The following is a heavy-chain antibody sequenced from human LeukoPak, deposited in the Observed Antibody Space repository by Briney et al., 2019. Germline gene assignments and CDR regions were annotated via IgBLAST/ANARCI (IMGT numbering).Heavy chain of an antibody. CDR3: ARVRCSSNSCFPDY. Sequence: GGSLRLSCAASGFTFSTYWMSWVRQAPGKGLEWVANIKQDGSDKYYVDSVKGRFTISRDNAKNSLFLQMNSLRAEDTAVYFCARVRCSSNSCFPDYWGQGTLVTVSS. CDR2: IKQDGSDK. V-gene: IGHV3-7*01. D-gene: IGHD2-2*01. J-gene: IGHJ4*02. CDR1: GFTFSTYW.